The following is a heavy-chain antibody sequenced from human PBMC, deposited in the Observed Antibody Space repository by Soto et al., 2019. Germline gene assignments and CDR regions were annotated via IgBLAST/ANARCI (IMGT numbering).Heavy chain of an antibody. CDR2: IYHSGST. J-gene: IGHJ5*02. CDR1: GYSISSGYY. V-gene: IGHV4-38-2*02. CDR3: ARDPVVVAATHPFDP. D-gene: IGHD2-15*01. Sequence: SETLSLTCAVSGYSISSGYYWGWIRQPPGKGLEWIGSIYHSGSTYYNPSLKSRVTISVDTSKNQFSLKLSSVTAADTAVYYCARDPVVVAATHPFDPWGQGTLVTVSS.